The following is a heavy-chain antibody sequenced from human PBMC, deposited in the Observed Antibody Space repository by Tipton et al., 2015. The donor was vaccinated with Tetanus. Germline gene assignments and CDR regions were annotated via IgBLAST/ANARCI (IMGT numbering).Heavy chain of an antibody. Sequence: TLSLTCTVSGGSISSADYYWTWIRQAPGKGLEWIGEIHPSGSTNYNASLRGRVTMSVDLTRKHVFLRMTSVTAADTVVYYCARSIAAASVWPFDYWGQGTQVTVSS. D-gene: IGHD2-2*01. CDR3: ARSIAAASVWPFDY. CDR1: GGSISSADYY. J-gene: IGHJ4*02. CDR2: IHPSGST. V-gene: IGHV4-61*03.